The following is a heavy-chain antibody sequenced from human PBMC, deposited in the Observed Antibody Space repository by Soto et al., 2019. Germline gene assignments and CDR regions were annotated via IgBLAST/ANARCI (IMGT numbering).Heavy chain of an antibody. CDR1: GGTFSSYT. J-gene: IGHJ4*02. Sequence: QVQLVQSGAEVKKPGSSVKVSCKASGGTFSSYTISWVRQAPGQGLEWMGRIIPILGIANYAQKFQGRVTITAEKSRSTAYRELSSLGSEDTAVYYCAVGGLYSSSWYGYWGQGTLVTVSS. CDR3: AVGGLYSSSWYGY. V-gene: IGHV1-69*02. D-gene: IGHD6-13*01. CDR2: IIPILGIA.